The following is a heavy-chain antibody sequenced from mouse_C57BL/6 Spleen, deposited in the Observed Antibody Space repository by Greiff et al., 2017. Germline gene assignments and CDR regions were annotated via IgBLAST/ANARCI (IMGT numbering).Heavy chain of an antibody. CDR2: INPSTGGT. J-gene: IGHJ2*01. D-gene: IGHD1-1*01. CDR1: GYSFTGYY. V-gene: IGHV1-42*01. Sequence: VQLQQSGPELVKPGASVKISCKASGYSFTGYYMNWVKQSPEKSLEWIGEINPSTGGTTYNQKFKDKATLTVDKSSSTAYMQLKSLTSEDSAVYYCARSVYCGSSYYFGYLGQGTT. CDR3: ARSVYCGSSYYFGY.